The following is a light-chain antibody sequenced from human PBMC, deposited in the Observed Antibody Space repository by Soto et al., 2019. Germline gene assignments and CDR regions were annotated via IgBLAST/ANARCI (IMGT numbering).Light chain of an antibody. CDR1: QDINNY. J-gene: IGKJ3*01. Sequence: DIQMTQSPSSLSASVGDRVTITCQASQDINNYLNWYQQKPGKAPKLLIYDASNLETGVPSRFSGSGSETDFTFTISSLQPEDIATYYCQQYDNLPITFGPGTKVDIK. V-gene: IGKV1-33*01. CDR3: QQYDNLPIT. CDR2: DAS.